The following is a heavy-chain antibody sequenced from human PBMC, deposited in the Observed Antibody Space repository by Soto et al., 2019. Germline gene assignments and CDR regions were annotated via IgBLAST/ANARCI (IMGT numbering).Heavy chain of an antibody. CDR2: IIPLFGTP. D-gene: IGHD3-10*01. Sequence: QVQLVQSGAEVKKPGSSVKVSCKASGGIFSTYAISWLRQAPGQGLEWMGGIIPLFGTPNYAQRFQGRVTISADENTSTAYMELSRLRSEDTDVYYCARDRDDYGSGNYYNRIDFWGQGTLVTVSS. CDR3: ARDRDDYGSGNYYNRIDF. CDR1: GGIFSTYA. J-gene: IGHJ4*02. V-gene: IGHV1-69*01.